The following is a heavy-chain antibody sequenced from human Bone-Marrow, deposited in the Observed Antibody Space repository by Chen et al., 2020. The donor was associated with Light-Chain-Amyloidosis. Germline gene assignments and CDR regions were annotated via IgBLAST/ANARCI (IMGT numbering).Heavy chain of an antibody. Sequence: QVQLVESGGGVVQPGRSLRLSCAASGFSFSDYFIHWVRQAPGRGMEWVAVISSDGNNRYYADSGKGRFTISRDNYKNTLYLQMNSLRIEDTAVYYCARARELGATYFDSWGQGSLATVSS. J-gene: IGHJ4*02. CDR1: GFSFSDYF. CDR2: ISSDGNNR. CDR3: ARARELGATYFDS. D-gene: IGHD1-26*01. V-gene: IGHV3-30*04.